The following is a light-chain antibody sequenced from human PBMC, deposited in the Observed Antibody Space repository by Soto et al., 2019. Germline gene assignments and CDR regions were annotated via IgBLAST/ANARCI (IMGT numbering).Light chain of an antibody. J-gene: IGLJ1*01. CDR1: SSDVGGYNY. CDR2: DVS. CDR3: SSFTSSMTNV. V-gene: IGLV2-14*03. Sequence: QSVLAQPPSASGSPGQSVAISCTGTSSDVGGYNYVSWYQQHPGKAPKLMIYDVSSRPSGVSNRFSGSKSGNTASLTISGLQAEDEADYFCSSFTSSMTNVFGSGTKVTVL.